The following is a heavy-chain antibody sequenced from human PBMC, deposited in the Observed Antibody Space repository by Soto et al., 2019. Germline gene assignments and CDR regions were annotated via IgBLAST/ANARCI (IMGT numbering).Heavy chain of an antibody. V-gene: IGHV3-23*01. J-gene: IGHJ4*02. CDR2: LSGGGGSA. CDR1: GFIFNNYV. D-gene: IGHD6-19*01. Sequence: EVQLLESGGGSEQPGGSLRLSCAASGFIFNNYVMTWVRQAPGKGLEWVSSLSGGGGSATYADSVKGRFTISRDNSRKTLFLKRSSLTAEDTPVYYGARVGPGWTTVASGGRGTLVTV. CDR3: ARVGPGWTTVAS.